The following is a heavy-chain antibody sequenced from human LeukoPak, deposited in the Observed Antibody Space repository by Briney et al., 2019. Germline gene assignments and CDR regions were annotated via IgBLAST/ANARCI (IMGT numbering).Heavy chain of an antibody. V-gene: IGHV4-61*03. Sequence: SETLSLTCTVSGGSISSGGYYWNWIRQSPGKGLEGIGHIHYSGSTHYNPSLQSRVSISIDTSKNHFSLKLRSVTAVDTAVYYCARWGHFDNSGYFVVDYWGQGTLVTVSS. CDR2: IHYSGST. J-gene: IGHJ4*02. CDR1: GGSISSGGYY. D-gene: IGHD3-22*01. CDR3: ARWGHFDNSGYFVVDY.